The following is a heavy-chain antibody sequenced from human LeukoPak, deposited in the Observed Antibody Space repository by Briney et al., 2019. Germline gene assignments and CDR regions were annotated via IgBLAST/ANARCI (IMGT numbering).Heavy chain of an antibody. CDR2: ISSSSSYI. Sequence: NPGGSLRLSCAASGFTFSSYSMNWVRQAPGKGLEWVSSISSSSSYIYYADSVKGRFTISRDNAKNSLHLQMNSLRAEDTAVYYCARDMSGYSGYEPLDYWGQGTLVTVSS. V-gene: IGHV3-21*01. D-gene: IGHD5-12*01. CDR1: GFTFSSYS. J-gene: IGHJ4*02. CDR3: ARDMSGYSGYEPLDY.